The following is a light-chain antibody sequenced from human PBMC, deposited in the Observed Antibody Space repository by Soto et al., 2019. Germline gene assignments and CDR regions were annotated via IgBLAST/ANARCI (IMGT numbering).Light chain of an antibody. CDR1: HDISDY. J-gene: IGKJ1*01. CDR2: DAS. Sequence: DVQMTQSPSSLSAAVGDRVTITCHASHDISDYLNWYQHKPREAPKLLIYDASKLEAGVPSRFSGSGSGTEFTLTISSLQPDDFATYYCQQYNAYPWTFGLGTKVDIK. CDR3: QQYNAYPWT. V-gene: IGKV1-33*01.